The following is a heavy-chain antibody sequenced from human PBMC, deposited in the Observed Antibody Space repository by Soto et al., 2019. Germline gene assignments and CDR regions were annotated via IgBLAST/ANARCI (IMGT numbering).Heavy chain of an antibody. V-gene: IGHV3-33*01. J-gene: IGHJ6*02. Sequence: LRLSCAASGFTFSSYGMHWVRQAPGKGLEWVAVIWYDGSNKYYADSVKGRFTISRDNSKNTLYLQMNSLRAEDTAVYYCARGVGSYYYGMDVWGQGTTVTVSS. CDR1: GFTFSSYG. CDR2: IWYDGSNK. CDR3: ARGVGSYYYGMDV. D-gene: IGHD1-26*01.